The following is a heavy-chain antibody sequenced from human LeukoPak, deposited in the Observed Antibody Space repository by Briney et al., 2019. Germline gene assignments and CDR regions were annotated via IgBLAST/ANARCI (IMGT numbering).Heavy chain of an antibody. V-gene: IGHV5-51*01. Sequence: GESLKISCKGSGFSFITYWIGWVRQTPGKGLDWMGIIYPADSETRYSTSFQGQVPISADKSIITGYVQWSSLKASDTAMYYCSRLYYDNSGYPDYWGQGTLVTVSS. CDR2: IYPADSET. CDR1: GFSFITYW. CDR3: SRLYYDNSGYPDY. D-gene: IGHD3-22*01. J-gene: IGHJ4*02.